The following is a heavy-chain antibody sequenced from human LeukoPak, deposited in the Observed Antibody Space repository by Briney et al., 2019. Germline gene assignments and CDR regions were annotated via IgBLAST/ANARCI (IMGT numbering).Heavy chain of an antibody. Sequence: PSQTLSLTCTVSGGSISSGGYYWSWIRQPPGKGLEWIGYIYHSGSTYYNPSLKSRVTISVDRSKNQFSLKLSSVTAADTAVYYCARGGGTYYYDSSGYYFSNWGQGTLVTVSS. CDR3: ARGGGTYYYDSSGYYFSN. V-gene: IGHV4-30-2*01. D-gene: IGHD3-22*01. J-gene: IGHJ4*02. CDR2: IYHSGST. CDR1: GGSISSGGYY.